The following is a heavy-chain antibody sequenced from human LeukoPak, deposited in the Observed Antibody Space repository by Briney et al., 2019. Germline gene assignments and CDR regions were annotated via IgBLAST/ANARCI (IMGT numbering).Heavy chain of an antibody. V-gene: IGHV4-61*01. CDR3: AINLRDPRYFDY. CDR1: GGSVSSANYY. D-gene: IGHD4-17*01. CDR2: IYYSGST. J-gene: IGHJ4*02. Sequence: KTSETLSLTCTVSGGSVSSANYYWSWIRQPPGKGLEWIGNIYYSGSTNYNPSLKSRVTISVDTSKNQFSLKLSSVTAADTAVYYCAINLRDPRYFDYWGQGTLVTVSS.